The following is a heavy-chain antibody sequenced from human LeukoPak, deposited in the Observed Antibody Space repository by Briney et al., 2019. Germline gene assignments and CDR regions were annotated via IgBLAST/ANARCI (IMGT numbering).Heavy chain of an antibody. CDR2: INPNSGGT. CDR1: GYTFSDYY. D-gene: IGHD3-22*01. Sequence: ASVKVSCKASGYTFSDYYMHWVRQAPGQGLEWMGRINPNSGGTDYAQKFQGRVTMTRDTSISTAYMELSRLRSDDTAVYYCARAGLWDYSDSSGYHNGAFGVWGQGTMVTVSS. CDR3: ARAGLWDYSDSSGYHNGAFGV. V-gene: IGHV1-2*06. J-gene: IGHJ3*01.